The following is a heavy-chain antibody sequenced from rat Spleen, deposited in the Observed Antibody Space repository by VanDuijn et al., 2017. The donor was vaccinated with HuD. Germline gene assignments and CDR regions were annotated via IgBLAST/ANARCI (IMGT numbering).Heavy chain of an antibody. V-gene: IGHV5-29*01. CDR1: GFTFSDYY. Sequence: EVQLVESDGGLVQPGRSLKLSCVASGFTFSDYYMAWVRQAPTKGLEWVATISYDGSSTYYRDSVKGRFTMSRDNAKSTLYLQMNSLRSEDTATYYCARRGYYGYNYVRYWYFDFWGPGTMVTVSS. J-gene: IGHJ1*01. CDR2: ISYDGSST. CDR3: ARRGYYGYNYVRYWYFDF. D-gene: IGHD1-9*01.